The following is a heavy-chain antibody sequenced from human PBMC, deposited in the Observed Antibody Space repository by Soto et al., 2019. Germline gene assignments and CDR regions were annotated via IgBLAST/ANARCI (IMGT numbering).Heavy chain of an antibody. Sequence: GGSLRLSCAASGFTFSSYAMHWVRQAPGKGLEYVSAISSNGGSTYYANSVKGRFTISRDNSKNTLYLQMGSLRAEDMAVYYCARCPSGYPTEYYYMDVWGKGTTVTVSS. CDR3: ARCPSGYPTEYYYMDV. D-gene: IGHD5-12*01. CDR1: GFTFSSYA. V-gene: IGHV3-64*01. CDR2: ISSNGGST. J-gene: IGHJ6*03.